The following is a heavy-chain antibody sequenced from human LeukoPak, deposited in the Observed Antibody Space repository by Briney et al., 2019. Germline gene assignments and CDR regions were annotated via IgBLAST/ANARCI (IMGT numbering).Heavy chain of an antibody. Sequence: PGGSLRLSCAASGFTFSSYGMSWIRQPPGKGLEWVSAISGIGGSTYYADSVKGRFTISRDNSNNTLFLQMNSLRAEDTAVYYCARDDDYYDSSGYYSGMGFDYWGQGTLVTVSS. V-gene: IGHV3-23*01. CDR3: ARDDDYYDSSGYYSGMGFDY. CDR2: ISGIGGST. CDR1: GFTFSSYG. J-gene: IGHJ4*02. D-gene: IGHD3-22*01.